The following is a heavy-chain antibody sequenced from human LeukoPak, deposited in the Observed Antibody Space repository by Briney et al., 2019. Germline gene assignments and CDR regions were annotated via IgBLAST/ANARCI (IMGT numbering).Heavy chain of an antibody. J-gene: IGHJ5*02. CDR2: INPNSGGT. CDR1: GYTFTGYY. V-gene: IGHV1-2*02. CDR3: ARDAEAGTIWFDP. D-gene: IGHD6-13*01. Sequence: ASVKVSCKXSGYTFTGYYMHWVRQAPGQGLEWMGWINPNSGGTNYAQKFQGRVTMTRDTSISTAYMELSRLRSDDTAVYYCARDAEAGTIWFDPWGQGTLVTVSS.